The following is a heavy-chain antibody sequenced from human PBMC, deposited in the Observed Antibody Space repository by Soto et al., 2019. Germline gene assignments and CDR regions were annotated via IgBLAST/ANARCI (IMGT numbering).Heavy chain of an antibody. V-gene: IGHV4-31*03. CDR2: IYYSGST. Sequence: SETLSLTCTVSGGSISSGGYYWSWIRQHPGKGLEWIGYIYYSGSTYYNPSLKSRVTISVDTSKNQFSLKLSSVTAADTAVYYCARGYGDTTYYYYYYMDVWGKGTTVTVSS. D-gene: IGHD4-17*01. J-gene: IGHJ6*03. CDR1: GGSISSGGYY. CDR3: ARGYGDTTYYYYYYMDV.